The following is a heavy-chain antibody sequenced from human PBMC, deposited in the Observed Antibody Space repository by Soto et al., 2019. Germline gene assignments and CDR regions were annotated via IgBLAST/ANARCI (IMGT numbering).Heavy chain of an antibody. CDR1: GVSVSTGGYF. V-gene: IGHV4-31*03. CDR2: IYYSGMT. CDR3: ARDSSGPGYSYGKFDY. Sequence: PPETLSLTCTVSGVSVSTGGYFWTWILQHPGKGLEWIGNIYYSGMTYYNPSLRGRVSISLDPSESQFSLKLNSVTAADTAVYYCARDSSGPGYSYGKFDYWGQGALVTVSS. D-gene: IGHD5-18*01. J-gene: IGHJ4*02.